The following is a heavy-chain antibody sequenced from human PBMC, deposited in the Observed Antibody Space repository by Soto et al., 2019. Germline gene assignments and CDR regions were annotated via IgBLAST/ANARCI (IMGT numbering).Heavy chain of an antibody. CDR1: GFTFSSYA. CDR2: ISGSGGST. V-gene: IGHV3-23*01. Sequence: EVQLLESGGGLVQPGGSLRLSCAASGFTFSSYAMSWVRQAPGKGLEWVSAISGSGGSTYYADSVKGRFTISRDNSKNTLYLQMNSLRAEDTAVYYCAKDTGRLWRFLEWLSGPPDYWGQGTLVTVSS. J-gene: IGHJ4*02. CDR3: AKDTGRLWRFLEWLSGPPDY. D-gene: IGHD3-3*01.